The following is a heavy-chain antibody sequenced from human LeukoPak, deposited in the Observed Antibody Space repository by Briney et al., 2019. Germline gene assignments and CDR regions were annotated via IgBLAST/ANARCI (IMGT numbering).Heavy chain of an antibody. CDR1: GGSISNKY. Sequence: SETLSLTCTVSGGSISNKYWSWIRQPPGKGLEWIGYIYYSGSTNYNPSLKSRVTILVDTSKNQFSLKLSSVTAADTAVYYCARRRRDGYNIFDYWGQGTLVTVSS. J-gene: IGHJ4*02. CDR3: ARRRRDGYNIFDY. V-gene: IGHV4-59*08. D-gene: IGHD5-24*01. CDR2: IYYSGST.